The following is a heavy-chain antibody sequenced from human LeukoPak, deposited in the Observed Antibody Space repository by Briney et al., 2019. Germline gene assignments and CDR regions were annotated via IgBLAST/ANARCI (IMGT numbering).Heavy chain of an antibody. J-gene: IGHJ4*02. Sequence: SETLSLTCTVSGGSISSFYWSWIRQSPGKGLEWIGYISYTGNTNYNPSLKSRVTISVDTSKNQFSLKLGSVTAADTAVYYCARGLGYCSGGSCYSDYWGQGTLVTVSS. CDR1: GGSISSFY. V-gene: IGHV4-59*08. D-gene: IGHD2-15*01. CDR3: ARGLGYCSGGSCYSDY. CDR2: ISYTGNT.